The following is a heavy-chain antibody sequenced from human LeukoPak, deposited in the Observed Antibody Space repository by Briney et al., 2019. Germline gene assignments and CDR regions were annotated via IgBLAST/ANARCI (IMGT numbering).Heavy chain of an antibody. V-gene: IGHV1-18*01. Sequence: ASVKVSCKASGYTFTSYGISWVRQAPGQGLEWMGWISAYNGNTNYAQKLQGRVTITADESTSTAYMELSSLRSEDTAVYYCARDKSRITMVRGVRWAYGMDVWGKGTTVTVSS. CDR1: GYTFTSYG. J-gene: IGHJ6*04. CDR2: ISAYNGNT. D-gene: IGHD3-10*01. CDR3: ARDKSRITMVRGVRWAYGMDV.